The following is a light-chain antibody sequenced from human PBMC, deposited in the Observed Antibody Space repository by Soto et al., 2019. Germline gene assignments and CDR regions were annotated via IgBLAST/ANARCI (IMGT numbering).Light chain of an antibody. CDR1: QNVLSD. Sequence: EILLTQSPATLSVSPGETATLSCRASQNVLSDLAWYQQKPGQAPRLLVYGATTRATDAPAKFRGSGSGTEFSLTISSLQSEDFATYYCQQSYSTLRTFGQGTKLEIK. CDR3: QQSYSTLRT. CDR2: GAT. J-gene: IGKJ2*01. V-gene: IGKV3-15*01.